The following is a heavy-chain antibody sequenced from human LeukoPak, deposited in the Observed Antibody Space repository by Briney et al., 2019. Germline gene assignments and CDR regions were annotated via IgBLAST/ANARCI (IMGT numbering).Heavy chain of an antibody. Sequence: ASVKVSCKASGYTFTSYYMHWVRQAPGQGLEWMGIINPSGGSTSCAQKFQGRVTMTRDTSTSTVYMELSSLRSEDTAVYYCARDRKGMYNWNTGRGFDYWGQGTLVTVSS. D-gene: IGHD1-20*01. V-gene: IGHV1-46*01. CDR3: ARDRKGMYNWNTGRGFDY. J-gene: IGHJ4*02. CDR2: INPSGGST. CDR1: GYTFTSYY.